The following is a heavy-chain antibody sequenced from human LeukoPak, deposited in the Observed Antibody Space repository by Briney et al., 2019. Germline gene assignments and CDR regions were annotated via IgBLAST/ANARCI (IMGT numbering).Heavy chain of an antibody. Sequence: GGSLRLSCIVSGFTFRRYWMTWVRQAPGKGLEWVANIKEDGGKKSYVDSVKGRFAISRDNAKNSLYLQINSLRVEDTAVYYCARPNKVGANDAFDIWGQGTMVTVS. CDR1: GFTFRRYW. CDR2: IKEDGGKK. J-gene: IGHJ3*02. CDR3: ARPNKVGANDAFDI. D-gene: IGHD2-2*01. V-gene: IGHV3-7*01.